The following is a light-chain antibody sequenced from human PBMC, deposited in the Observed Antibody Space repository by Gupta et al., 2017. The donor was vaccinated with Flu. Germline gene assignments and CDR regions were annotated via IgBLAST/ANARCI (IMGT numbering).Light chain of an antibody. V-gene: IGKV1-5*03. J-gene: IGKJ1*01. CDR1: QSISTW. CDR3: QQDNTYWT. Sequence: DIQMTQSPSTLSASVGDRVTITCRASQSISTWLAWYQQKPGKAPKLLIYKASILESGVPSRFSGSGSGTEFTLTSSSLQPDDFANYHCQQDNTYWTFGQGTKVEFK. CDR2: KAS.